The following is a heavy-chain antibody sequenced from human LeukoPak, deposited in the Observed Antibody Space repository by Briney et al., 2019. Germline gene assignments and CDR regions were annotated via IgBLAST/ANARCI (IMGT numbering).Heavy chain of an antibody. CDR3: ARGNTVMASGAFDI. V-gene: IGHV3-48*02. CDR2: ISSSSTI. D-gene: IGHD5-18*01. J-gene: IGHJ3*02. Sequence: GGSLRLSCAASGFTFNSYSMNWVRQAPGKGLEWVSYISSSSTIYYADSVKGRFTISRDNAKNSLYLQMNSLRDEDTAVYYCARGNTVMASGAFDIWGQGTMVTVSS. CDR1: GFTFNSYS.